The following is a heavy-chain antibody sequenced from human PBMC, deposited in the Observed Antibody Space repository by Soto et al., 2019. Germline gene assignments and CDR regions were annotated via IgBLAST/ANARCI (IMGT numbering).Heavy chain of an antibody. CDR3: AKLNDYARYLSI. CDR1: GFTFSRSW. Sequence: EVQLVESGGGLVQPGGSLRLSCAASGFTFSRSWMNWVRQAPGKGLEWVANIKEDGSEKDYVDSVKGRFTISRDNAKNSLSLQMNSLRAADTAVYYCAKLNDYARYLSICGQGTMVTVSS. V-gene: IGHV3-7*01. J-gene: IGHJ3*02. D-gene: IGHD4-17*01. CDR2: IKEDGSEK.